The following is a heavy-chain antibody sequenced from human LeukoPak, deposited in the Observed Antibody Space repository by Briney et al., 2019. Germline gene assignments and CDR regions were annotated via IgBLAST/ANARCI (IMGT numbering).Heavy chain of an antibody. V-gene: IGHV3-64D*06. Sequence: GGPLRLSCSGSGFTFSSYPMHWVRQAPGKGLEYVSAISFDGGSVYYADSVKGRFTISRDNSKNTLYLQMSSLRLEDTAVYYCVKALYDSGGYYYAYWGQGTLVTVSS. CDR3: VKALYDSGGYYYAY. CDR2: ISFDGGSV. J-gene: IGHJ4*02. D-gene: IGHD3-22*01. CDR1: GFTFSSYP.